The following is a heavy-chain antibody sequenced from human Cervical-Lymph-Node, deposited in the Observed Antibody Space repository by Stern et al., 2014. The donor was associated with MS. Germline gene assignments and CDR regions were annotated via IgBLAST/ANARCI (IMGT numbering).Heavy chain of an antibody. J-gene: IGHJ4*02. CDR2: VHYSGTT. V-gene: IGHV4-59*08. D-gene: IGHD3-3*01. CDR1: GGSISSYY. Sequence: QDQLVESGPGLVKPSETLSLTCSVSGGSISSYYWNWIRQPPGKGLEWIANVHYSGTTNYNPSLKSRVTILLDTSMNKISPKLTSVTAADTAVYYCAGSGTYYPDYWGQGILVTV. CDR3: AGSGTYYPDY.